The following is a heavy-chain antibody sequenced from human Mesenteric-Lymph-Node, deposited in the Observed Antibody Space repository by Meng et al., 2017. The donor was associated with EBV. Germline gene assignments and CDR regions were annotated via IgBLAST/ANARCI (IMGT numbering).Heavy chain of an antibody. CDR2: IYPGDSDT. CDR1: GYCFTSNG. D-gene: IGHD4-23*01. V-gene: IGHV5-51*01. CDR3: ARQQGNSGGDY. J-gene: IGHJ4*02. Sequence: GTEVKNPGESLKTSCKGSGYCFTSNGSGWVRQRPGKGLEWMGIIYPGDSDTRYSPSFQGQVTISADKSISTAYLQWSSLKASDTAMYYCARQQGNSGGDYWGQGTLVTVSS.